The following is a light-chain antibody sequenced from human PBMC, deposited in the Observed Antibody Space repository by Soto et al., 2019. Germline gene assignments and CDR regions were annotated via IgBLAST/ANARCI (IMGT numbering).Light chain of an antibody. CDR2: GAS. Sequence: EIVMTQSPATLSVSPGERATLSCRASQSVSSNLAWYQQKPGQAPSLLIYGASTRATGTPARFSGSGSGTEFTLTISSLQSEDFAVYYCQQYNNWITFGQGTRLEIK. J-gene: IGKJ5*01. V-gene: IGKV3-15*01. CDR1: QSVSSN. CDR3: QQYNNWIT.